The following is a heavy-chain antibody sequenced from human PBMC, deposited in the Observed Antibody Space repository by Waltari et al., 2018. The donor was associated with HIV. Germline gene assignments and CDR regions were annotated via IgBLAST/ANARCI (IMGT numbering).Heavy chain of an antibody. CDR2: VGAGLVGT. Sequence: EVQLLESGGGLVQPGGSLRLSCVTSGFYFRGPVLGWVRQPPGEGLECVSSVGAGLVGTFYTYTVKGRLPVSRDNSKNTLFLQMHSLRVDDTAVYYWTSQSRVLDAEFREGWFFHLWGRGTLVSVSS. CDR1: GFYFRGPV. J-gene: IGHJ2*01. CDR3: TSQSRVLDAEFREGWFFHL. V-gene: IGHV3-23*01. D-gene: IGHD3-10*01.